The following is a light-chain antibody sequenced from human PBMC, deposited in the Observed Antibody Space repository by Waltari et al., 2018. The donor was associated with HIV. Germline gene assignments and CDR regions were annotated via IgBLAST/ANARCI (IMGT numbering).Light chain of an antibody. CDR3: QSYDSSNHAV. CDR2: GDN. J-gene: IGLJ3*02. Sequence: NFMLTQPHSVSESPGKTVTVSCTRSSGSIASNYVQWYQQRPGSAPTTVNYGDNQRPSGVPDRFSGSIDSSSNSASLTISGLKTEDEADYYCQSYDSSNHAVFGGGTKLTVL. CDR1: SGSIASNY. V-gene: IGLV6-57*03.